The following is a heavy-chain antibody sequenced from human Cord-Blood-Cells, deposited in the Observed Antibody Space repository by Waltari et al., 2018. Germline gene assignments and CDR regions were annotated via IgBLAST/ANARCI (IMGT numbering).Heavy chain of an antibody. J-gene: IGHJ4*02. CDR3: AKDKGYGSGSYFDY. D-gene: IGHD3-10*01. Sequence: EVQLLESGGGLVQPGGSLRLSWVASGFTFSSYAMSWVRQAPGKGLEWVSAISGSGGSTYYADSVKGRFTISRDNSKNTLYLQMNSLRAEDTAVYYCAKDKGYGSGSYFDYWGQGTLVTVSS. CDR2: ISGSGGST. V-gene: IGHV3-23*01. CDR1: GFTFSSYA.